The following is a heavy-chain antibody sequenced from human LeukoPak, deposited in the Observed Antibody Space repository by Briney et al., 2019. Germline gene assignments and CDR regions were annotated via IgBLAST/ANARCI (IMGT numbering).Heavy chain of an antibody. J-gene: IGHJ4*02. V-gene: IGHV3-66*01. Sequence: GGSLRLSCVASGFNFSSYAMHWVRQAPGKGLEWVSVIYSGGSTYYADSVKGRFTISRDNAKNTLYLQMNSLRAEDTAMYYCAREGYCSGGTCYPLYYFDSWGQGTLVTVSS. D-gene: IGHD2-15*01. CDR2: IYSGGST. CDR1: GFNFSSYA. CDR3: AREGYCSGGTCYPLYYFDS.